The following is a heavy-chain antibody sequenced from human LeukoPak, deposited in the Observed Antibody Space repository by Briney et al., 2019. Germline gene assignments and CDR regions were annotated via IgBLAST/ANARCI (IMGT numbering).Heavy chain of an antibody. CDR2: IYYSGST. CDR1: GGSISSYY. J-gene: IGHJ3*02. CDR3: ARDPTYYYDSSGYDAFDI. Sequence: PSETLSLTCTVSGGSISSYYWSWIRQPPGKGLEWTGYIYYSGSTNYNPSLKSRVTISVDTSKNQFSLKLSSVTAADTAVYYCARDPTYYYDSSGYDAFDIWGQGTMVTVSS. D-gene: IGHD3-22*01. V-gene: IGHV4-59*01.